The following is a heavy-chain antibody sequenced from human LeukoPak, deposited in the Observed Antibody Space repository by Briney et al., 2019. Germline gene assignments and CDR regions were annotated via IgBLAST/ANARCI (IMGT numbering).Heavy chain of an antibody. Sequence: ASVKASCKASGYTFTGYYMHWVRQAPGQGLEWMGWINPNSGGTNYAQKFQGRVTMTRDTSISTAYMELSRLRSDDTAVYYCATGHQTDYPGVFDYWGQGTLVTVSS. J-gene: IGHJ4*02. V-gene: IGHV1-2*02. CDR2: INPNSGGT. CDR3: ATGHQTDYPGVFDY. D-gene: IGHD4-17*01. CDR1: GYTFTGYY.